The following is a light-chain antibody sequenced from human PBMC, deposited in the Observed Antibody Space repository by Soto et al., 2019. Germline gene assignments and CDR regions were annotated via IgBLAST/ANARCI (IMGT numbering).Light chain of an antibody. CDR2: GAS. Sequence: EITMTQSPATLSVSPGERVTLSCRASQSVGSNLAWYQQKPGQAPRLLIYGASTRATDIPVRFSGSGSGTEFTLTISSLQSEDVAVYYCQQNNDWPRTFGQGTKVE. CDR3: QQNNDWPRT. J-gene: IGKJ1*01. V-gene: IGKV3-15*01. CDR1: QSVGSN.